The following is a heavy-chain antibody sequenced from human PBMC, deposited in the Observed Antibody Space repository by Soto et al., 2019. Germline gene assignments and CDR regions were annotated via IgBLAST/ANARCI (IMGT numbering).Heavy chain of an antibody. V-gene: IGHV4-39*07. CDR3: ARSGYCGGDNCYRAGYTDY. CDR1: GGSISSSSYY. Sequence: PSETLSLTCTVSGGSISSSSYYWGCIRQPGGKGLEWIGSIYYSGYTYYNPSLKSRFTISVDTSKNQFSLKLNSVTAADTAVYFCARSGYCGGDNCYRAGYTDYWGQGTLVTVSS. J-gene: IGHJ4*02. CDR2: IYYSGYT. D-gene: IGHD2-15*01.